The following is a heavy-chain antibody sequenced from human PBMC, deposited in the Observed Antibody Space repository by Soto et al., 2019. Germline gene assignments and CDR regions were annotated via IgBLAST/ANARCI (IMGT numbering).Heavy chain of an antibody. CDR3: ARGRHYYDSSGYSEPQPLIDY. CDR1: GYSISSGYY. D-gene: IGHD3-22*01. CDR2: IYHSGST. V-gene: IGHV4-38-2*01. Sequence: PSETLSLTCAVSGYSISSGYYWGWLRQPPGKGLEWIGSIYHSGSTYYNPSLKSRVTISVDTSKNQFSLKLSSVTAADPAVYYCARGRHYYDSSGYSEPQPLIDYWGQGALLTVSA. J-gene: IGHJ4*02.